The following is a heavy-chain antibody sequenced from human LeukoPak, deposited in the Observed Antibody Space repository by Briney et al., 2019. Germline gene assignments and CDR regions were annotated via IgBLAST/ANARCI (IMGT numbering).Heavy chain of an antibody. V-gene: IGHV3-23*01. CDR3: AKHGEAYGDSRTDY. CDR2: INNSGGRI. CDR1: GFTFSSYA. J-gene: IGHJ4*02. Sequence: GGSLRLSSAASGFTFSSYAMSWVRQAPGKGLEWVSSINNSGGRIYYADSVKGRFTISRDNSKNTLYIQMNSLRAEDTAIYYCAKHGEAYGDSRTDYWGQGTLVTVPS. D-gene: IGHD4-17*01.